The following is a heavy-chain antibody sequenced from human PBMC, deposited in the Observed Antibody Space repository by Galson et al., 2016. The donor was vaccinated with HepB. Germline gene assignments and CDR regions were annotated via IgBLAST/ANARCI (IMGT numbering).Heavy chain of an antibody. V-gene: IGHV3-74*01. CDR2: ISRDETET. D-gene: IGHD2-21*01. J-gene: IGHJ4*02. Sequence: SLRLSCAASGFSFSTVWMHWVRQAPGKGLLWVSRISRDETETNYADSVKGRFTISRDNAKNTLYLQMNSLRVEDTAVYHCGRCDGECYWSQGTLVTVSP. CDR3: GRCDGECY. CDR1: GFSFSTVW.